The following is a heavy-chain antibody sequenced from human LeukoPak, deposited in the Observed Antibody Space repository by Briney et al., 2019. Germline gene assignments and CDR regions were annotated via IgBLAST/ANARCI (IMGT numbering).Heavy chain of an antibody. V-gene: IGHV3-48*01. Sequence: GGSLRPSCAASGFTFSSYSMNWVRQAPGKGLEWVSYISSSSSTIYYADSVKGRFTISRDNAKNSLYLQMNSLRAEDTAVYYCAREGVGAYDYWGQGTLVTVSS. CDR1: GFTFSSYS. CDR3: AREGVGAYDY. J-gene: IGHJ4*02. D-gene: IGHD1-26*01. CDR2: ISSSSSTI.